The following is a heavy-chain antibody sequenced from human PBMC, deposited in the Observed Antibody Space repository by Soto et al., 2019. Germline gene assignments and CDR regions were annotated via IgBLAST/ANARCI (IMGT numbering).Heavy chain of an antibody. D-gene: IGHD3-22*01. CDR2: MNPNTGST. J-gene: IGHJ5*02. CDR1: GYTFVNFD. Sequence: QVQLVQSGAEVKEPGASVKVSCKTSGYTFVNFDINWVRQAPGQGLEWMGWMNPNTGSTAYAQKFQGRVTMTRNTSISTADMELSSLRSEDTAVYYCARGRTTYYYDTSGYWGGWFDPWGQGTLVTVSS. V-gene: IGHV1-8*01. CDR3: ARGRTTYYYDTSGYWGGWFDP.